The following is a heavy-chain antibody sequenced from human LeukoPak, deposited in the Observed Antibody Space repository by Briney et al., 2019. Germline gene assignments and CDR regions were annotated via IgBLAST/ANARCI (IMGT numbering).Heavy chain of an antibody. D-gene: IGHD1-26*01. CDR1: GFSFSNAW. Sequence: GGSLRLSCAASGFSFSNAWLSWVRQAPWKGPEWVGRIKTKTDAETTDYAAPVKGRFTISRDDSKNMLYLQMNSLKTEDTAVYYCATFLLVGTTPLDHWGQGALVTVSS. CDR2: IKTKTDAETT. V-gene: IGHV3-15*05. CDR3: ATFLLVGTTPLDH. J-gene: IGHJ4*02.